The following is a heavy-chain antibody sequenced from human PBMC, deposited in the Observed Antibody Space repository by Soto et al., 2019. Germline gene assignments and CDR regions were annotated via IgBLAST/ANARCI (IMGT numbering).Heavy chain of an antibody. Sequence: QVQLVESGGGVVQPGRSLRLSCAASGFTFSGYGMHGVRQAPGKGLEWVAVISYDGSNKYYADSVKGRFTISRDNSKNTLYLQMNSLRAEDTAVYYCAKDLGHGGRGAFDIWGQGTMVTVSS. D-gene: IGHD7-27*01. CDR1: GFTFSGYG. J-gene: IGHJ3*02. CDR3: AKDLGHGGRGAFDI. CDR2: ISYDGSNK. V-gene: IGHV3-30*18.